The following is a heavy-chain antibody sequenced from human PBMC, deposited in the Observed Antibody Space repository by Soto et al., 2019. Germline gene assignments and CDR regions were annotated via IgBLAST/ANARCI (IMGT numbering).Heavy chain of an antibody. CDR2: IYPGDSDT. J-gene: IGHJ4*02. D-gene: IGHD3-22*01. CDR1: GYSFTSYW. V-gene: IGHV5-51*01. CDR3: ARLGYYDSSGYWRLFYFDY. Sequence: GESLKISCKGSGYSFTSYWIGWVRQMPGKGLEWMGIIYPGDSDTRYSPSFQGQVTISADKSISTAYLQWSSLKASDTVMYYCARLGYYDSSGYWRLFYFDYWGQGTLVTSPQ.